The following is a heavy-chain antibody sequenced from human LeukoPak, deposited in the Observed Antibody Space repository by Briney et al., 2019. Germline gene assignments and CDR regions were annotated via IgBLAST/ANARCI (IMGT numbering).Heavy chain of an antibody. V-gene: IGHV3-53*01. J-gene: IGHJ4*02. Sequence: PGGSLRLSCAASGFIVSNNFMSWVRQAPGKGLEWVSVLYSAGSTFYVDSVKGRFTISRDNSKNMLFLQMNSLRVEDTAIYYWAGSPWDGIGGVGLDYLDYWGRETLVTVSS. CDR1: GFIVSNNF. CDR3: AGSPWDGIGGVGLDYLDY. CDR2: LYSAGST. D-gene: IGHD3-3*01.